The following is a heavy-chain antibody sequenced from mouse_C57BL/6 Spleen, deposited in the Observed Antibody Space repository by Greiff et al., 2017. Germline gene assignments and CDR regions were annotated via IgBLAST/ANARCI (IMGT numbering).Heavy chain of an antibody. Sequence: VQLQQSGAELVRPGASVKLSCKASGYTFTGYWMHWVKQRPGQGLEWIGEIDPDDSCTDYKQKFKGKSTLTADKSSSTASLQLRSLTSEVSAVYYCASSHTAQALDYWGKGTTLTVSS. V-gene: IGHV1-69*01. D-gene: IGHD3-2*02. J-gene: IGHJ2*01. CDR1: GYTFTGYW. CDR3: ASSHTAQALDY. CDR2: IDPDDSCT.